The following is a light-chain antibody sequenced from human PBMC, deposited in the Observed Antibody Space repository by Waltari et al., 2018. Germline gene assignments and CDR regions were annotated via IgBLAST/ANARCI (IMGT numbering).Light chain of an antibody. CDR1: QSISSW. CDR3: QQYNTYSRT. V-gene: IGKV1-5*03. Sequence: DIQMTPSPSTLSASVGDRRTITCRASQSISSWLAWYQQKPGKAPKLLIYKASSLESGVPSRFIGSGSGTEFTLTISSLQPDDFAIYYCQQYNTYSRTFGQGTKVEIK. CDR2: KAS. J-gene: IGKJ1*01.